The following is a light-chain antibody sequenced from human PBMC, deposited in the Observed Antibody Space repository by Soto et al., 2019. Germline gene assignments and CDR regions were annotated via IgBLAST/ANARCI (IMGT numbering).Light chain of an antibody. CDR1: QSVSSY. CDR2: DAS. Sequence: EIVLTQSPATLSLSPGERATLSCRASQSVSSYLAWYQQKPGQAPRLLIYDASNRATGIPARFSGSGSGTDFTLTISSLEAEEFEVYYWQQCSNWPQWTFGQGTKVEIK. CDR3: QQCSNWPQWT. V-gene: IGKV3-11*01. J-gene: IGKJ1*01.